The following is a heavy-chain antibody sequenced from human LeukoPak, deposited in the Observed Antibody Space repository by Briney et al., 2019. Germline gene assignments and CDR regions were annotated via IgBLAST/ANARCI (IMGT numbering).Heavy chain of an antibody. CDR3: ASSVDSSGSWDYYYYMDV. CDR1: GYTFTGYY. D-gene: IGHD3-22*01. J-gene: IGHJ6*03. Sequence: ASVKVSCKASGYTFTGYYMHWVRQAPGQGLEWMGWINPNSGGTNYAQKFQGRVTMTRDTSISTAYMELSRLRSDDTAVYYCASSVDSSGSWDYYYYMDVWGKGTTVTISS. CDR2: INPNSGGT. V-gene: IGHV1-2*02.